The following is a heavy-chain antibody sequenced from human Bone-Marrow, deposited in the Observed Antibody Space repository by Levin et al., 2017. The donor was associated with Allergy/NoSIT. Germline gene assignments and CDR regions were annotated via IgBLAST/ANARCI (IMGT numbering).Heavy chain of an antibody. V-gene: IGHV3-23*01. CDR1: GFTVNSFA. Sequence: GGSLRLSCAASGFTVNSFAMVWVRQAPGKGLEWVSTINPDDGDTYFADSVKGRFTVSRENSKNTLFVQINDLRAEDTATYYCARVGPPNYYESSGYFDFWGQGTLVTVSS. D-gene: IGHD3-22*01. J-gene: IGHJ4*02. CDR3: ARVGPPNYYESSGYFDF. CDR2: INPDDGDT.